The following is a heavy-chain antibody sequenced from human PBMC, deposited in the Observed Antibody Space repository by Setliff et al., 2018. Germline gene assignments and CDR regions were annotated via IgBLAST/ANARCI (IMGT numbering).Heavy chain of an antibody. Sequence: SLRLSCAASGFTFSTYRMHWVRQAPGKGLEWVAVIWGDGGTKYHADSVKGRFTISRDNSKNTLYLQMNSLRAEDTAVYYCARDGGLLQFLEWSRSYMDVWGKGTTVTSP. V-gene: IGHV3-33*08. CDR2: IWGDGGTK. J-gene: IGHJ6*03. CDR1: GFTFSTYR. D-gene: IGHD3-3*01. CDR3: ARDGGLLQFLEWSRSYMDV.